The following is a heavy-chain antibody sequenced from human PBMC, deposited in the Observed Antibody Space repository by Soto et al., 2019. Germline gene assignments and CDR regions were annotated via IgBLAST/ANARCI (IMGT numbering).Heavy chain of an antibody. D-gene: IGHD2-15*01. V-gene: IGHV1-69*12. Sequence: QVQLVQSGAEAKKPGSSVKVSCKASGGAFSDYAFSWVRQAPGQGLEWLGGIMPIFRAPDYAQKFQGRVTITADEFTRTAYMEMNSLRSEDTAVYYCASWLKGPDIGNYYYGMDVW. CDR1: GGAFSDYA. CDR3: ASWLKGPDIGNYYYGMDV. CDR2: IMPIFRAP. J-gene: IGHJ6*01.